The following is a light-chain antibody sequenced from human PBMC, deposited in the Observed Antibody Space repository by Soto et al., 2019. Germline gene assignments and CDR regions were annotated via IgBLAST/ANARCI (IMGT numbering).Light chain of an antibody. CDR1: TSDVGGYNY. V-gene: IGLV2-14*01. CDR3: NSYTTSTTWV. CDR2: EVS. Sequence: QPVLTQPASVSGSPGQSITISCTGTTSDVGGYNYVSWYQQHPGKAPKLMIYEVSNRPSGVSSRFSGSKSGNTASLTISGLQAEDEADYYCNSYTTSTTWVFGGGTQLTVL. J-gene: IGLJ3*02.